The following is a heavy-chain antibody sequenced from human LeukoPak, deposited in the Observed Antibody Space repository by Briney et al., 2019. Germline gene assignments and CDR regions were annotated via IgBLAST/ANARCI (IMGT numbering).Heavy chain of an antibody. CDR2: INHSGGT. J-gene: IGHJ6*02. CDR1: GGSFSGYY. CDR3: ARGPRYFDWLSLFYYYGMDV. D-gene: IGHD3-9*01. Sequence: KTSETLSLTCAVYGGSFSGYYWSWIRQPPGKGLEWIGEINHSGGTNYNPSLKSRVTISVDTSKNQFSLKLSSVTAADTAVYYCARGPRYFDWLSLFYYYGMDVWGQGTTVTVSS. V-gene: IGHV4-34*01.